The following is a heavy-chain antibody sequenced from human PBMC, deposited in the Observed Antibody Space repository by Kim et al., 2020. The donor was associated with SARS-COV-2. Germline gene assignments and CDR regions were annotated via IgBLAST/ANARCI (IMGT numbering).Heavy chain of an antibody. J-gene: IGHJ6*02. D-gene: IGHD3-22*01. Sequence: RFTISRDNAKNSLYLQMNSLRAEDTAVYYCARTPGITMILVIIDCNYGMDVWGQGTTVTVSS. CDR3: ARTPGITMILVIIDCNYGMDV. V-gene: IGHV3-48*03.